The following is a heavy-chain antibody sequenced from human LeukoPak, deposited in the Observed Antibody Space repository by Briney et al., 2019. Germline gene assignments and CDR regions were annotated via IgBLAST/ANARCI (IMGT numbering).Heavy chain of an antibody. D-gene: IGHD1-26*01. CDR2: ITSSSSYI. CDR3: ARDPYSGNYGAYYYYYMDV. CDR1: GFIFSSYS. J-gene: IGHJ6*03. V-gene: IGHV3-21*01. Sequence: GGSLRLSCAASGFIFSSYSMNWVRQAPGKGLEWVSSITSSSSYIYYADSVKGRFTLSRDNAKNSLYLQMNSLRAEDTAVYFWARDPYSGNYGAYYYYYMDVWGKGTTVTISS.